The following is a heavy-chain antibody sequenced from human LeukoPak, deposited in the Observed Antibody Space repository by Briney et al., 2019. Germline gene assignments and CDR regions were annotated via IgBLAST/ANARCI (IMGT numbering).Heavy chain of an antibody. D-gene: IGHD2-21*02. CDR1: HGSISGTPYY. J-gene: IGHJ6*03. CDR3: ARVTRYDASRDYWYMDV. CDR2: IHYGGTV. V-gene: IGHV4-39*07. Sequence: SETLSLTCIVSHGSISGTPYYWGWSRQSPGKGPEWIGNIHYGGTVYYNPSLKSSVTISVDPSKNQFSLNLYSVTAAAPALYFCARVTRYDASRDYWYMDVWGKGTTVTVSS.